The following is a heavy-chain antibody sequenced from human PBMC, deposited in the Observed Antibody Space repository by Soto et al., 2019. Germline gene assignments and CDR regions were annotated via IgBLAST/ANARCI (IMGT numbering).Heavy chain of an antibody. CDR2: IYSGGST. D-gene: IGHD2-2*01. J-gene: IGHJ5*02. Sequence: GGSLRLSCAASGFTVSSNYMIWVRQAPGKGLEWVSVIYSGGSTYYADSVKGRFTISRDNSKNTLYLQMNSLRAEDTAVYYCARAQGYCSSTSCYAGKTGWFDPWGQGTLVTVSS. V-gene: IGHV3-66*01. CDR1: GFTVSSNY. CDR3: ARAQGYCSSTSCYAGKTGWFDP.